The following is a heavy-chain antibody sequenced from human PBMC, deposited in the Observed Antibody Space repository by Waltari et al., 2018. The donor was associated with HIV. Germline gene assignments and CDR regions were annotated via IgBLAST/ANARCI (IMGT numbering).Heavy chain of an antibody. J-gene: IGHJ4*02. D-gene: IGHD4-17*01. CDR3: AKDADGDYYFDY. Sequence: EVQLLESGGGLVQPGGSLRPSCAASGFTFSSSAMSWVRQAPGKGLEWVSAISGSGGSTYYADSVKGRFTISRDNSKNTLYLQMNSLRAEDTAVYYCAKDADGDYYFDYWGQGTLVTVSS. V-gene: IGHV3-23*01. CDR2: ISGSGGST. CDR1: GFTFSSSA.